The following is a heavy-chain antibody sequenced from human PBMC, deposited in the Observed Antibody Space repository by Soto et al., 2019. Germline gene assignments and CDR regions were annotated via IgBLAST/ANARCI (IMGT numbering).Heavy chain of an antibody. D-gene: IGHD3-10*01. CDR1: GGSISSYY. V-gene: IGHV4-59*01. CDR2: IYYSGST. J-gene: IGHJ4*02. CDR3: ARRLRQGVFDY. Sequence: QVQLQESGPGLVKPSETLSLTCTVSGGSISSYYWSWIRQPPGKGLEWIGYIYYSGSTNYNPSLKSRVTISVDTSKNQFSLKLSSVTAADTAVYYCARRLRQGVFDYWGQGTLVTVSS.